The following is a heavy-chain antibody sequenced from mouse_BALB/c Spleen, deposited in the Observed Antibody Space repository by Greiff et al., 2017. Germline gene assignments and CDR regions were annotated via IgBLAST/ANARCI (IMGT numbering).Heavy chain of an antibody. D-gene: IGHD3-3*01. J-gene: IGHJ1*01. Sequence: EVQLQQSGPELVKPGASVKISCKASGYTFTDYNMHWVKQSHGKSLEWIGYIYPYNGGTGYNQKFKSKATLTVDNSSSTAYMELRSLTSEDSAVYYCARRGTEWYFDVWGAGTTVTVSS. CDR2: IYPYNGGT. CDR1: GYTFTDYN. CDR3: ARRGTEWYFDV. V-gene: IGHV1S29*02.